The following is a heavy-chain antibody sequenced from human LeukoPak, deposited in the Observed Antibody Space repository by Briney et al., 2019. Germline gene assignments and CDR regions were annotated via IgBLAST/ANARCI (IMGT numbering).Heavy chain of an antibody. CDR2: ISAYNGNT. Sequence: ASVKVSCKASGYTFTSYGISWVRQAPGQGLEWMGWISAYNGNTNYAQKLQGRVTMTTDTSTSTAYMELRSLRSDDTAVYYCARNDPWDCSVTSCNFDSWGQGTLVTVSS. D-gene: IGHD2-2*01. CDR3: ARNDPWDCSVTSCNFDS. J-gene: IGHJ4*02. V-gene: IGHV1-18*01. CDR1: GYTFTSYG.